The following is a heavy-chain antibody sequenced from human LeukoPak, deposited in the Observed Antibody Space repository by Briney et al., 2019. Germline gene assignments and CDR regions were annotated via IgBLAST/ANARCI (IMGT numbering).Heavy chain of an antibody. CDR1: GFTFSSYA. CDR3: AARGSGSYSQGVDY. J-gene: IGHJ4*02. V-gene: IGHV3-23*01. Sequence: GGSLRLSCAASGFTFSSYAMSWVRQAPGKGLEWVSAISGSGGSTYYADSVKGRFTISRDNSKNTLYLQMNSLRAEDTAVYYCAARGSGSYSQGVDYWGQGTLVTVSS. CDR2: ISGSGGST. D-gene: IGHD3-10*01.